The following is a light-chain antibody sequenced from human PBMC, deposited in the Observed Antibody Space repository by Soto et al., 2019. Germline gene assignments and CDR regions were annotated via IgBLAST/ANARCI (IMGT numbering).Light chain of an antibody. CDR2: GAS. CDR1: QSVSSSY. Sequence: EIVLTQSPGTLSLSPGEIATLFFSASQSVSSSYLAWYQQKPGQAPRLLIYGASSRATGIPDRFSGSGSGTDFTLTFSRLEPEDFAVYYCEYYGTSITFGGGTKVDI. CDR3: EYYGTSIT. J-gene: IGKJ4*01. V-gene: IGKV3-20*01.